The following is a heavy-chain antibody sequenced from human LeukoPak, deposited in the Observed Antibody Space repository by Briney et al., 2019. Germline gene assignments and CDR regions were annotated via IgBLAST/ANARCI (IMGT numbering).Heavy chain of an antibody. V-gene: IGHV3-9*01. CDR2: ISWNSGSI. CDR3: VKGPSSSWSLTKYNWFDP. CDR1: GFTFDDYA. D-gene: IGHD6-13*01. Sequence: GRSLRLSCAASGFTFDDYAMHWVRQAPGKGLEWVSGISWNSGSIGYADSVKGRFTISRDNAKNSLYLQMNSLRAEDTALYYCVKGPSSSWSLTKYNWFDPWGQGTLVTVSS. J-gene: IGHJ5*02.